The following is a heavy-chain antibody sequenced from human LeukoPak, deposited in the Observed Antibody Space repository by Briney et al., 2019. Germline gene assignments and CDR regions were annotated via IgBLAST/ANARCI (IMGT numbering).Heavy chain of an antibody. J-gene: IGHJ5*02. CDR3: AKDAGQWQNWSWFAH. V-gene: IGHV3-30*18. D-gene: IGHD6-19*01. Sequence: GGSLRLSCAASGFTFYSYGMNWVRQAPGKGLEWVAAISHDGSNTYYGDSVKGRFTISRDNSENTVYLQMDSLRPEDTAMYYCAKDAGQWQNWSWFAHWGQGTLGIVSS. CDR2: ISHDGSNT. CDR1: GFTFYSYG.